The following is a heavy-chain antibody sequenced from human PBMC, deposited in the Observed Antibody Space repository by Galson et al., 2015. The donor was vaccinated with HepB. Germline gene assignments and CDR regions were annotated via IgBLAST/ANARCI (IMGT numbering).Heavy chain of an antibody. CDR3: TTVMWYGPRC. J-gene: IGHJ4*02. CDR1: GFTLRNAW. CDR2: IKSKADGGTT. D-gene: IGHD2-15*01. V-gene: IGHV3-15*07. Sequence: SLRPSCAASGFTLRNAWMNWVRQAPGKGLEWVGRIKSKADGGTTDYIAPVKDRFIISRDDSKDTLYMQMHSLKTEDTAVYYCTTVMWYGPRCWGQGTLVTVSP.